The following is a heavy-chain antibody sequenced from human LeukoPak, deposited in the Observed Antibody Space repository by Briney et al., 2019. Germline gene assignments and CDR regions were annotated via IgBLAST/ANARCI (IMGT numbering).Heavy chain of an antibody. CDR1: GTSITSYY. V-gene: IGHV4-59*08. CDR3: AKWASDNRAFDL. D-gene: IGHD2-8*01. J-gene: IGHJ4*02. Sequence: SETLSLTCTVSGTSITSYYWNWIRQAPGQGPEWIGYGHYSGSTKYNPPLKSRVTVSVDTSKNQFSLRLSSVTAADTAVYFCAKWASDNRAFDLWGQGTLVTVSS. CDR2: GHYSGST.